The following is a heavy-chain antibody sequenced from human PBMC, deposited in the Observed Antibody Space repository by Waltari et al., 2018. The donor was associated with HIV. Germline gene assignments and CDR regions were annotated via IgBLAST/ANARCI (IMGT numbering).Heavy chain of an antibody. Sequence: EVQLVESGGALVQPGGSLRLSCAASGFSVRSNYMSWVRQAPGKGLEWVSVVHSGGSTYYADSLKGRFTISRDNSKNTLYLQMNSLRNEDTAVYYCAGKEGGLTYWGQGTLVTVSS. CDR3: AGKEGGLTY. CDR2: VHSGGST. CDR1: GFSVRSNY. V-gene: IGHV3-66*02. D-gene: IGHD3-16*01. J-gene: IGHJ4*02.